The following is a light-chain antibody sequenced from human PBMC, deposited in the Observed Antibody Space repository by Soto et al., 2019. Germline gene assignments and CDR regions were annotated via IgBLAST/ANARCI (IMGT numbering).Light chain of an antibody. V-gene: IGLV6-57*02. CDR2: EDN. CDR1: SGSIASTY. Sequence: NFMLTQPHSVSESPGKTVTISCTGTSGSIASTYVQWYQQRPGSAPTTVIFEDNQRPSGVPDRFSGSIDRSSNSASLTISGLKTEDEAEYYCQSSDGNGHVVFGGGTQLTVL. J-gene: IGLJ7*01. CDR3: QSSDGNGHVV.